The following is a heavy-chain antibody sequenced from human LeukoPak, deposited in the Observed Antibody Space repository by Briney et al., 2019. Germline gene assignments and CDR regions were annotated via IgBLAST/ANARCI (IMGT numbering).Heavy chain of an antibody. D-gene: IGHD3-16*01. Sequence: PARSLRLSCAASGFTFSSYAMHWVRQAPGKGLEWVGVISYDGSNKYYADSVKSRFTISRDNSKNTLYLQMNSLRAEDTAVYYCASRDKQTSHYYENYYYYMDVWGKGTTVTVSS. J-gene: IGHJ6*03. CDR3: ASRDKQTSHYYENYYYYMDV. CDR1: GFTFSSYA. CDR2: ISYDGSNK. V-gene: IGHV3-30*01.